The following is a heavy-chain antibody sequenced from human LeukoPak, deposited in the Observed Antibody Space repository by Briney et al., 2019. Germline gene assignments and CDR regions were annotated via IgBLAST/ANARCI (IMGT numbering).Heavy chain of an antibody. J-gene: IGHJ5*02. V-gene: IGHV4-39*02. CDR2: IYYSGST. CDR3: ARDIVVVPAATTYWFDP. D-gene: IGHD2-2*01. Sequence: ETLSLTCTVSGGSISSSSYYWGWIRQPPGKGLEWIGSIYYSGSTYYDPSLKSRVTISVDTSKNQFSLKLSSETAADTAVYYCARDIVVVPAATTYWFDPWGQGTLVTVSS. CDR1: GGSISSSSYY.